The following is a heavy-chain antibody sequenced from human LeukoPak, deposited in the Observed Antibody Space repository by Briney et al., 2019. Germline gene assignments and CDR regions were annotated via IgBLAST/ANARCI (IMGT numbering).Heavy chain of an antibody. D-gene: IGHD6-19*01. CDR1: GFTFGSYA. Sequence: GGSLRLSCAASGFTFGSYAMTWVRQAPGKGLEWVSHISGSGGSTYHADSVKGRFAISRDNSKNTVYLQMNSLRAEDTAVYYCAKTTAGHSSGRDPGWPVDYWGQGTLVTVSS. V-gene: IGHV3-23*01. CDR2: ISGSGGST. J-gene: IGHJ4*02. CDR3: AKTTAGHSSGRDPGWPVDY.